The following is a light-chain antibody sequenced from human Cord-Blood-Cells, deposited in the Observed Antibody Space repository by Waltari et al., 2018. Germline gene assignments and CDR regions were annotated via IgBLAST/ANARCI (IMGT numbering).Light chain of an antibody. CDR2: DAS. CDR1: QDISNY. J-gene: IGKJ4*01. CDR3: QQYDNLLT. Sequence: DIQMTQSPSSLSASVGDRVTITCQASQDISNYLNWYQQKPGKAPKLLIYDASNLETGVPSRFSGSGSGTDFTFTISILQPEDTATYYCQQYDNLLTFGGGTKVEIK. V-gene: IGKV1-33*01.